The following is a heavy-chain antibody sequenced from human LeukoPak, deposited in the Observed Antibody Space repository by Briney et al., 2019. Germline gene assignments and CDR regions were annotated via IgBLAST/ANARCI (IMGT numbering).Heavy chain of an antibody. CDR3: ARDWYTALES. Sequence: PGGSLRLACAASGFTFSVPYMGLVRPAPGKGLEWIGRSTNKRDGYATQFAASVKGRFSMSRDDSENSLYLQMNSLKTEDTAVYYCARDWYTALESWGQGALVTVSS. V-gene: IGHV3-72*01. J-gene: IGHJ5*02. D-gene: IGHD5-18*01. CDR1: GFTFSVPY. CDR2: STNKRDGYAT.